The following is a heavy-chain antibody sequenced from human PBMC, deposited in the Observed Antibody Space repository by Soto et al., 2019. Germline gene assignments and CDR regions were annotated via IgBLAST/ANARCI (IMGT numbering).Heavy chain of an antibody. J-gene: IGHJ4*02. D-gene: IGHD1-1*01. CDR1: GYSISSVYY. CDR3: ARDNFPIVVDGTNH. CDR2: IYHSGRT. V-gene: IGHV4-38-2*02. Sequence: PSETLSLTCAVSGYSISSVYYLGWIRQPPGKGLEWIGSIYHSGRTYYNPSLKSRVTISVDTSKTQFFLKLRSVTAADTAVYYCARDNFPIVVDGTNHWGQGTLVTVSS.